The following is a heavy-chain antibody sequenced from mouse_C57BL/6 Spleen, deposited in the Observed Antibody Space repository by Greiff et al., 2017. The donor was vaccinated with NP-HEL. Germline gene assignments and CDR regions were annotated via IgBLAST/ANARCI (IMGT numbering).Heavy chain of an antibody. CDR2: INPNNGGT. CDR1: GYTFTDYN. J-gene: IGHJ3*01. CDR3: ARGIDGPYVRGFAY. D-gene: IGHD2-3*01. V-gene: IGHV1-18*01. Sequence: EVQLQESGPELVKPGASVKIPCKASGYTFTDYNMDWVKQSHGKSLEWIGDINPNNGGTIYNQKFKGKATLTVDKSSSTAYMELRSLTSEDTAVYYCARGIDGPYVRGFAYWGQGTLVTVSA.